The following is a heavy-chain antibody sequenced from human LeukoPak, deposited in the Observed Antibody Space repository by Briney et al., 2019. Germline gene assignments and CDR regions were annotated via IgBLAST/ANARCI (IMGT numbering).Heavy chain of an antibody. V-gene: IGHV3-33*08. Sequence: LSLTCAVYGGSFSGYYWSWIRQPPGKGLEWVAVIWYDGSNKYYADSVKGRFTISRDNSKNTLYLQMNSLRAEDTAVYYCARDLALMHGDYGVDYWGQGTLVTVSS. J-gene: IGHJ4*02. D-gene: IGHD4-17*01. CDR2: IWYDGSNK. CDR1: GGSFSGYY. CDR3: ARDLALMHGDYGVDY.